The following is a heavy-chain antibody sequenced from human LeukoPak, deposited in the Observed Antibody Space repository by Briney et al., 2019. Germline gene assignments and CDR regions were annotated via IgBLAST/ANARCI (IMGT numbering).Heavy chain of an antibody. CDR1: GGSISSYY. V-gene: IGHV4-59*01. Sequence: PSESLSLPCTVSGGSISSYYWSWIRQPPGKGLAWIGYIYYSGSTNYNPSLKSRVTISVDTSKNQFSLKLSSVTAADTAVYYCAGASYDSSGVHWGQGTLVTVSS. D-gene: IGHD3-22*01. J-gene: IGHJ4*02. CDR2: IYYSGST. CDR3: AGASYDSSGVH.